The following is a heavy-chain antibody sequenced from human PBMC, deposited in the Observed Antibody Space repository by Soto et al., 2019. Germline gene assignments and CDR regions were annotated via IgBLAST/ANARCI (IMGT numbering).Heavy chain of an antibody. D-gene: IGHD3-3*02. CDR3: AKDPLNPRHFERVSWFDP. J-gene: IGHJ5*02. CDR1: GFTFSSYA. Sequence: PGGSLRLSCAASGFTFSSYAMSWVRQAPGKGLEWVSAISGSGGSTYYADSVKGRFTISRDNSKNTLYLQMNSLRAEDTAVYYCAKDPLNPRHFERVSWFDPWGQGTLVTVSS. CDR2: ISGSGGST. V-gene: IGHV3-23*01.